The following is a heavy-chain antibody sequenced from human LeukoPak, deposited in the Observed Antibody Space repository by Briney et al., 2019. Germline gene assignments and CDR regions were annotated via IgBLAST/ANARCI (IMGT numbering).Heavy chain of an antibody. V-gene: IGHV1-69*05. CDR1: GGTFSSYA. Sequence: SVKVSCKASGGTFSSYAISWVRQAPGQGLEWMGGIIPIFGTANYAQKFQGRVTITTDESTSTAYMELSSLRSEDTAVYYCARDPGGYSYGYGLYYMDVWGKGTTVTVSS. CDR2: IIPIFGTA. J-gene: IGHJ6*03. D-gene: IGHD5-18*01. CDR3: ARDPGGYSYGYGLYYMDV.